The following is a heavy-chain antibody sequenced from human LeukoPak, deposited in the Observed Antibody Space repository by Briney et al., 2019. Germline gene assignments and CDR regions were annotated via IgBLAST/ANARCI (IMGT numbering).Heavy chain of an antibody. D-gene: IGHD3-22*01. CDR3: ATLNYYDSSGYYQGESWFDP. Sequence: ASVKVSFKVSGYTLTELCMHWVRQAPGKGLEWMGGFDPEDGETIYAQKFQGRATMTEDTSTDTAYMELSSLRSEDTAVYYCATLNYYDSSGYYQGESWFDPWGQGTLVTVSS. CDR2: FDPEDGET. CDR1: GYTLTELC. J-gene: IGHJ5*02. V-gene: IGHV1-24*01.